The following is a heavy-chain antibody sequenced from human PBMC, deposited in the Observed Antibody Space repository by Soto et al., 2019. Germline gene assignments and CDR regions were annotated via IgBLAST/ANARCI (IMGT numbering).Heavy chain of an antibody. Sequence: QVQLVESGGGVVQPGRSLRLSCAASGFTFSSYAMHWVRQAPGKGLEWVAVISYDGSNKYYADSVKGRVTISRDNSKNTLYLKMNSVRAEDTAVYYCARDYYRFNSGYGFSMDVWGQGTTVTVSS. CDR2: ISYDGSNK. CDR3: ARDYYRFNSGYGFSMDV. J-gene: IGHJ6*02. CDR1: GFTFSSYA. V-gene: IGHV3-30-3*01. D-gene: IGHD5-12*01.